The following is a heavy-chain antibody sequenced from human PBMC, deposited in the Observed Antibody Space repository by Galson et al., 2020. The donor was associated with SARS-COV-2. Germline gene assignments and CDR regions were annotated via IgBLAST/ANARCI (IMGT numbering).Heavy chain of an antibody. V-gene: IGHV3-30*04. CDR1: GFNFSSYA. Sequence: GGSLRLSCAASGFNFSSYAMHWVRQAPGKGLEWVAVISYDGSDKYYADSVKGRFTISRDNSKNTLYLQMNSLRAEDTAVYYCARPLSGSYYSWFDPWGQGTLVTVSS. CDR3: ARPLSGSYYSWFDP. J-gene: IGHJ5*02. CDR2: ISYDGSDK. D-gene: IGHD1-26*01.